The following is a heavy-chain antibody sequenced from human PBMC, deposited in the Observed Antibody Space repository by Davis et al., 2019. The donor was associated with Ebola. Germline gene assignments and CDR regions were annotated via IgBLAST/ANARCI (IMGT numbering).Heavy chain of an antibody. V-gene: IGHV1-46*01. J-gene: IGHJ4*02. D-gene: IGHD3-3*01. CDR1: GYTFTDYY. CDR3: ARALDRLLDFDY. Sequence: ASVKVSCKASGYTFTDYYMNWVRQAPGQGLEWMGIIAPSGDFTRFAPKFQGRITFTTDTSTKTVYMELTSLKSEDTAVYYCARALDRLLDFDYWGQGTLVTVSS. CDR2: IAPSGDFT.